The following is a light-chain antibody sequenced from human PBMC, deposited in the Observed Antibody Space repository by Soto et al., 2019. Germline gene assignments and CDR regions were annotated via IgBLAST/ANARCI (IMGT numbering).Light chain of an antibody. CDR2: GTF. V-gene: IGKV1-9*01. CDR3: QQTLSFPPT. Sequence: IQLTQSPSSLSASVGDKVSITCRASQDIKTYLAWYQQKRGKAPKLLISGTFTLQSGVPSRFNGSGSGTDFTLTISRLQPEDFATYYCQQTLSFPPTFGQGTKV. CDR1: QDIKTY. J-gene: IGKJ1*01.